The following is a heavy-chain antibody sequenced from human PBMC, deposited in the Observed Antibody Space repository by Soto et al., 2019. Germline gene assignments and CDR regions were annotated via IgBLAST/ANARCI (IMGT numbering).Heavy chain of an antibody. CDR1: GSRFSIYS. J-gene: IGHJ4*02. V-gene: IGHV3-48*02. Sequence: EVRLVESGGALVQRGGSLTLSCAASGSRFSIYSMNWVRQAPGKGLEWSAYITSDTKTIKYAESVKGRFTISRDNAKNSVYLQMNNLGDEDTAVYYCARSVEGHFDYWGQGTVVTVSS. D-gene: IGHD6-19*01. CDR3: ARSVEGHFDY. CDR2: ITSDTKTI.